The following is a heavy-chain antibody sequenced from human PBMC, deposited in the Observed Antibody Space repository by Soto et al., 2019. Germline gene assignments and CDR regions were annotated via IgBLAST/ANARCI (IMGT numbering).Heavy chain of an antibody. J-gene: IGHJ4*02. CDR2: IYYSGST. CDR1: VGSISISSYY. Sequence: SETLSLTCTFSVGSISISSYYWGWIRQPPGKGLEWIGSIYYSGSTYYNPSLKSRVTISVDTSKNQFSLKLSSVTAADTAVYYCARLVEVAGTNDYWGQGTMVTVSS. V-gene: IGHV4-39*01. CDR3: ARLVEVAGTNDY. D-gene: IGHD6-19*01.